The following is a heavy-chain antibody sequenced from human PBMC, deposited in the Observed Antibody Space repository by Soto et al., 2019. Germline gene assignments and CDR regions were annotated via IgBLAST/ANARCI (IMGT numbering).Heavy chain of an antibody. Sequence: ASVKVSCKASGYTFTSYGISWVRQAPGQGLEWMGWISIYNGHTNYALNLQGRVTMTTDTSTSTAYMELRSLTSDDTAVYYCARDSPYGVFDPRGKGTLVTVPS. D-gene: IGHD3-10*01. CDR3: ARDSPYGVFDP. CDR2: ISIYNGHT. CDR1: GYTFTSYG. V-gene: IGHV1-18*04. J-gene: IGHJ5*02.